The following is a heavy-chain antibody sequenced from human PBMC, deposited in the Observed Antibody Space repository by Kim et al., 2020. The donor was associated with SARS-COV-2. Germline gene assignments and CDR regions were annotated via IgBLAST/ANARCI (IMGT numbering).Heavy chain of an antibody. V-gene: IGHV1-69*04. CDR2: IIPILGIA. CDR3: ARELMDILVVPAATYFDY. D-gene: IGHD2-2*03. CDR1: GGTFSSYA. J-gene: IGHJ4*02. Sequence: SVKVSCKASGGTFSSYAISWVRQAPGQVLEWMGRIIPILGIANYAQKFQGRVTITADKSTSTAYMELSSLRSEDTAVYYCARELMDILVVPAATYFDYWGQGTLVTVSS.